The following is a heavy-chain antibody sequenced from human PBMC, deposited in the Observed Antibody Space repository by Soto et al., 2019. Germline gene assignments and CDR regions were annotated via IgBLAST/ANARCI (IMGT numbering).Heavy chain of an antibody. Sequence: QVQLQQWGAGLLKPSETLSLTCAVYGGSFSGYYWSWIRQPPGKGLEWIGEINHSGSTNYNPSLKSRVTISVDTSKNQFSLKLISVTAADTAVYYCARFPPPRGSSNDYWGQGTLVTVSS. CDR2: INHSGST. D-gene: IGHD5-12*01. CDR1: GGSFSGYY. J-gene: IGHJ4*02. CDR3: ARFPPPRGSSNDY. V-gene: IGHV4-34*01.